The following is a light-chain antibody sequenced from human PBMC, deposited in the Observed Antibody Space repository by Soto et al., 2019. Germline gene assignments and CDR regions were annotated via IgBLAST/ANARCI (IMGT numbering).Light chain of an antibody. CDR2: GAS. CDR3: QQYDSSPRT. CDR1: QSVSSN. J-gene: IGKJ1*01. V-gene: IGKV3-20*01. Sequence: EIVLTQSPGTLSLSPGEGATLSCRASQSVSSNLAWYQQKPGQAPRLLIYGASTRATGIPARFSGSGSGTDFTLTINRLEPEDFAVYYCQQYDSSPRTFGQGTKVDIK.